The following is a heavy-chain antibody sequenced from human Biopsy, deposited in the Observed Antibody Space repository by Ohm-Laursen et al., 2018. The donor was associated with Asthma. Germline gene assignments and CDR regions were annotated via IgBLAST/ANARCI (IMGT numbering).Heavy chain of an antibody. CDR3: ARDVMEWYLPAFDL. CDR1: GFTFSSYG. J-gene: IGHJ4*02. D-gene: IGHD3-3*01. V-gene: IGHV3-30*19. CDR2: GGSYYDGGLK. Sequence: SLRLSCSASGFTFSSYGIHWVRQAPGKGLEWVAVGGSYYDGGLKYYADSVNGRFTVSRDDSKNTLYLQMNSLRPDDTAVYYCARDVMEWYLPAFDLWGQGTLVTVSS.